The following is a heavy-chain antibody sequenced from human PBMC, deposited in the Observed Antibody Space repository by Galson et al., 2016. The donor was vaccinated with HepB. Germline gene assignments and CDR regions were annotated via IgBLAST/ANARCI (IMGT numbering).Heavy chain of an antibody. V-gene: IGHV3-21*01. Sequence: SLRLSCAASGFTFNTYNMNWVRQTPGKGLELVSSITSSSSYIYYTDSVKGRFTISRDNAKNSLYLQMNSLRAEDTAIYYCAKDRGDYIWGTYRYTLDAFDVWGQGTMVAGSS. CDR3: AKDRGDYIWGTYRYTLDAFDV. CDR1: GFTFNTYN. CDR2: ITSSSSYI. J-gene: IGHJ3*01. D-gene: IGHD3-16*02.